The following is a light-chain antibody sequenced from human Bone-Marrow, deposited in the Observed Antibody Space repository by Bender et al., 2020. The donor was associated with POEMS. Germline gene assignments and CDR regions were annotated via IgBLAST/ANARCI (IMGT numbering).Light chain of an antibody. CDR1: SSNIGAHA. CDR3: GVWDDSLDGWV. V-gene: IGLV1-44*01. J-gene: IGLJ3*02. CDR2: SSH. Sequence: QSVLTQPPSASGTPGQRVTISCSGGSSNIGAHAVNWYQHLPGTAPKLLIYSSHRRPSEVPDRFSGSRSGTSASLAIGGLQSEEEADYYGGVWDDSLDGWVFGGGTKLTVL.